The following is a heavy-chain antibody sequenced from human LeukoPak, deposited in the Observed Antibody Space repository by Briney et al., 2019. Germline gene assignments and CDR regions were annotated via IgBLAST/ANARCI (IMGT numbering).Heavy chain of an antibody. CDR3: ARESYSSSYLFDF. CDR1: GGSISSYD. D-gene: IGHD6-6*01. Sequence: PSETLSLTCTVAGGSISSYDCSSIRQHAGKGLEWIGRIYTSGSTNNNPSLQSRITMSVATSKNQTSLKVNSVTAADTAVYYCARESYSSSYLFDFWGQGTMVTVSS. J-gene: IGHJ4*02. V-gene: IGHV4-4*07. CDR2: IYTSGST.